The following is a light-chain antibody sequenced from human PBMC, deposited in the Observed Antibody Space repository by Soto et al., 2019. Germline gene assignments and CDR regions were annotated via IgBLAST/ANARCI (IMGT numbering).Light chain of an antibody. CDR1: SSDVGSYNL. J-gene: IGLJ1*01. Sequence: SVLAQPASVSGSPGQSITISCTGTSSDVGSYNLVSWYQQHPGKAPKLMIYEVSKRPSGVSNRFSGSKSGNTASLTISGLQAEDEADYYCCTLKVFGTGTKVTVL. V-gene: IGLV2-23*02. CDR3: CTLKV. CDR2: EVS.